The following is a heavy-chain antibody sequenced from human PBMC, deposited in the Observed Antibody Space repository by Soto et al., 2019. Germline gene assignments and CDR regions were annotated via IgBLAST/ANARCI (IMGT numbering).Heavy chain of an antibody. V-gene: IGHV1-3*01. CDR3: ARDQAWGSSRVADAFDI. J-gene: IGHJ3*02. D-gene: IGHD6-19*01. CDR2: INAGNGNT. CDR1: GYTFTSYA. Sequence: QVQLVQSGAEVKKPGASVKVSCKASGYTFTSYAMHWVRQAPGQRLAWMGWINAGNGNTKYSQKFQGRVTITRDTSASTAYMELSSLRSEDTAVYYCARDQAWGSSRVADAFDIWGQGTMVTVSS.